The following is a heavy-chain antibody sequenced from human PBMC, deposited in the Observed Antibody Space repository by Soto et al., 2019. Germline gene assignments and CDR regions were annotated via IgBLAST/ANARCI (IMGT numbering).Heavy chain of an antibody. V-gene: IGHV1-3*01. Sequence: ASVKVSCKASGYTFTSYAMHWVRQATGQRLEWMGWINAGNGNTKYSQKFQGRVTITRDTSASTAYMELSSLRSEDTAVYYCAGEHDYGDYENWFDPWGQGTLVTVSS. J-gene: IGHJ5*02. D-gene: IGHD4-17*01. CDR2: INAGNGNT. CDR3: AGEHDYGDYENWFDP. CDR1: GYTFTSYA.